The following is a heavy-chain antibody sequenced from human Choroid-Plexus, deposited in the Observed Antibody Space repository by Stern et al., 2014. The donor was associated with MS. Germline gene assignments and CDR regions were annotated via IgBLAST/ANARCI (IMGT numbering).Heavy chain of an antibody. Sequence: QVQLVESGGGVVQPGRPLRLSCVASGFTFGSCAMHWVRQAPGKVREWVAGVSYDGSNKYCADSVKGRFTISRDNSQNTLYMQMSSLRPEDTAVYYCAKDRQYLTYFFDHWGQGSLVTVSS. V-gene: IGHV3-30*18. CDR2: VSYDGSNK. CDR1: GFTFGSCA. J-gene: IGHJ5*02. CDR3: AKDRQYLTYFFDH. D-gene: IGHD2/OR15-2a*01.